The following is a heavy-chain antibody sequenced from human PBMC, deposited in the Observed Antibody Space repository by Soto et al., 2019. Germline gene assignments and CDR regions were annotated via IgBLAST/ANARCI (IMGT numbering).Heavy chain of an antibody. V-gene: IGHV1-3*01. Sequence: KFQDRVTISRDTSASTAYMELTSLRSEDTAVYYCARDTGDGTFDFWGQGTLVPVSS. J-gene: IGHJ4*02. CDR3: ARDTGDGTFDF. D-gene: IGHD7-27*01.